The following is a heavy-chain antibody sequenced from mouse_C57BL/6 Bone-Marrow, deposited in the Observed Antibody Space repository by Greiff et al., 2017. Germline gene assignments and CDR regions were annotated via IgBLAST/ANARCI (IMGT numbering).Heavy chain of an antibody. Sequence: VKLQQSGPGLVQPSQSLSITCTVSGFSLTSYGVHWVRQSPGKGLEWLGVIWSGGSTDYNAAFISRLSISKDNSKSQVFFKRNSLQADDTAIYYCARKGGSMVPWFAYWGQGTLVTVSA. CDR3: ARKGGSMVPWFAY. CDR1: GFSLTSYG. V-gene: IGHV2-2*01. D-gene: IGHD1-1*02. CDR2: IWSGGST. J-gene: IGHJ3*01.